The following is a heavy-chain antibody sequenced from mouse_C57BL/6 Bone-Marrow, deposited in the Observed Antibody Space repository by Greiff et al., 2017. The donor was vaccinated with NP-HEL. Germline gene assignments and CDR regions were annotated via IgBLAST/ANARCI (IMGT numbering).Heavy chain of an antibody. CDR3: LRPFAY. CDR2: IHPNSGST. D-gene: IGHD2-12*01. J-gene: IGHJ3*01. Sequence: VQLQQPGAELVKPGASVKLSRKASGYTFTSYWMHWVKQRPGQGLEWIGMIHPNSGSTNYNQKCKSKATLTVDKSSSTDYMQLSSLTSEDSAVYYSLRPFAYWGQGTLVTVSA. CDR1: GYTFTSYW. V-gene: IGHV1-64*01.